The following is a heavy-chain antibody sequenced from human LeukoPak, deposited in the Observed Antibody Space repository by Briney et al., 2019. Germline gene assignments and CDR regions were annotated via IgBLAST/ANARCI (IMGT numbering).Heavy chain of an antibody. Sequence: GGSLRLSCAVSGFTFSSYAMSWVRQAPGKGLEWVSAISGSGGSTYYADSVKGRFTISRDNSKNTLYLQMNSLRAEDTAVYYCAKDLDSSGYYQSGLDYWGQGTLVTVSS. CDR1: GFTFSSYA. D-gene: IGHD3-22*01. CDR2: ISGSGGST. V-gene: IGHV3-23*01. CDR3: AKDLDSSGYYQSGLDY. J-gene: IGHJ4*02.